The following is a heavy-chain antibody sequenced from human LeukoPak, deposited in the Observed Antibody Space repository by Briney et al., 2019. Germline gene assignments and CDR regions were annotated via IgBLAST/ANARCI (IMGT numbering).Heavy chain of an antibody. CDR3: ASRLHNWNFGDY. CDR2: IYYSGST. J-gene: IGHJ4*02. V-gene: IGHV4-39*01. CDR1: GGSIISSSYY. Sequence: KTSETLSLTCTVSGGSIISSSYYWGWIRQPPGKGLEWIGNIYYSGSTYYNPSLKSRVTMSVDTSKNQFSLKLSSVTAADTAVYYCASRLHNWNFGDYWGQGTLVTVSS. D-gene: IGHD1-7*01.